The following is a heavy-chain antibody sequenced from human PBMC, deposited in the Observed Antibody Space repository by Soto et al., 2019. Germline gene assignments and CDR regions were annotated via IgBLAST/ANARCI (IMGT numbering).Heavy chain of an antibody. D-gene: IGHD2-2*01. CDR3: ARGGDCSKTSCYWARLYYGLDV. CDR1: GFTFSSYD. Sequence: PGGSLRLSCAASGFTFSSYDMHWVRQPTGKGLEWVSAIGTAGDTYYSGSVRGRFTVSRENVKNSLYLQMNSLRAGDTAVYYCARGGDCSKTSCYWARLYYGLDVWGQGTTVTVSS. J-gene: IGHJ6*02. V-gene: IGHV3-13*01. CDR2: IGTAGDT.